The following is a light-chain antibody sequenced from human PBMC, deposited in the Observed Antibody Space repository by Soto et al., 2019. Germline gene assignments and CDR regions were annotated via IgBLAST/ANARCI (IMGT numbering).Light chain of an antibody. CDR1: SSDVGGYDY. CDR2: DVT. CDR3: SSYTCSSTLPVV. V-gene: IGLV2-14*03. Sequence: QSALTQPASVSGSPGQSITISCTGTSSDVGGYDYVSWYQHHPGKAPTLMIYDVTIRPSGVSNRFSGSKSGNTASLTISGLQAEDEADYFCSSYTCSSTLPVVCGGGTKLTVL. J-gene: IGLJ2*01.